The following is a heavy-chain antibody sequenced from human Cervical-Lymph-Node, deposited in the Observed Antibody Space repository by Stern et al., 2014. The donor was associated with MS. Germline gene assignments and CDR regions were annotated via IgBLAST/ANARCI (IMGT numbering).Heavy chain of an antibody. V-gene: IGHV1-3*01. CDR2: INAGNGKT. D-gene: IGHD4-17*01. Sequence: QVQLVQSGAEVKKPGASVKVSCKASGYTFTSYAMHWVRQAPGQRLEWMGGINAGNGKTKYSQKFQGRVTITRDTSASTAYMELSSLISEDTAVYYCARGESYGDDDAFDIWGQGTMVTVSS. CDR1: GYTFTSYA. CDR3: ARGESYGDDDAFDI. J-gene: IGHJ3*02.